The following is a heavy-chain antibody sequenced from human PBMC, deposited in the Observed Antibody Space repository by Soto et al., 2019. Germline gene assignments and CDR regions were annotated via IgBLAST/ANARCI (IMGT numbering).Heavy chain of an antibody. Sequence: GASVKVSCMASGYTFTSYAMHWVRQAPGQRLEWMGWINAGNGNTKYSQKFQGRVTITRDTSASTDYMEPSSLRSEDTAVYYCARGVIRFMEYDILTGYYAFDIWGQGTMVTVSS. J-gene: IGHJ3*02. D-gene: IGHD3-9*01. CDR1: GYTFTSYA. CDR2: INAGNGNT. CDR3: ARGVIRFMEYDILTGYYAFDI. V-gene: IGHV1-3*01.